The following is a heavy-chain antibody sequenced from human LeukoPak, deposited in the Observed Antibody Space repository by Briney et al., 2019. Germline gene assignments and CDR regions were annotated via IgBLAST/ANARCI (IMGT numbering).Heavy chain of an antibody. J-gene: IGHJ4*02. Sequence: NTSETLSLTYTVSGASISNYYWSWIRQTPEKGLEWMGHIHSSGGSSYYPSLKSRLTLSIDTSRNQLSLKLPSVTAADTAVYFCARLGSYHDFWGQGALVTVSS. V-gene: IGHV4-4*09. CDR1: GASISNYY. D-gene: IGHD1-26*01. CDR2: IHSSGGS. CDR3: ARLGSYHDF.